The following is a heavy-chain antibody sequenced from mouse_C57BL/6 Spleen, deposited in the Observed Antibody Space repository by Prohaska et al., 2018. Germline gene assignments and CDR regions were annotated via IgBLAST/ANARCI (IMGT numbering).Heavy chain of an antibody. J-gene: IGHJ4*01. CDR3: TTSYGNYLYAMDY. CDR2: IDPENGDT. V-gene: IGHV14-4*01. Sequence: EVQLQQSGAELVRPGASVKLSCTASGFNIKDDYMHWVKQRPEQGLEWIGWIDPENGDTEYASKFQGKATITADTSSNTAYLKLSSLTSEDTAVYYCTTSYGNYLYAMDYWGQGTSVTVSS. D-gene: IGHD2-1*01. CDR1: GFNIKDDY.